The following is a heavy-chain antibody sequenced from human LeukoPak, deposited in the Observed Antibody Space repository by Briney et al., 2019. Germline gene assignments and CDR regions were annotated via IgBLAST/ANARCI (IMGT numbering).Heavy chain of an antibody. D-gene: IGHD6-19*01. CDR2: ISSTGGST. Sequence: GGSLRLSCAASGFTFSSYAMSWVRQAPGKGLEWVSGISSTGGSTYYAVYVNGRFTISRDNSKNNRYLHMNSLTAEDTDVYYCARGYSSLDPWGQGTLVTVSS. CDR1: GFTFSSYA. CDR3: ARGYSSLDP. J-gene: IGHJ5*02. V-gene: IGHV3-23*01.